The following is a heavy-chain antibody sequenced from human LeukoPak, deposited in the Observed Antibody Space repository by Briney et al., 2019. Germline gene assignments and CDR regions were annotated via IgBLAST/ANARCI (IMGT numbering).Heavy chain of an antibody. CDR1: GYTFTSYG. Sequence: ASVTVSCKASGYTFTSYGISWVRQAPGQGLEWMGWISAYNGNTNYAQKLQGRVTMTTDTSTSTAYMELRSLRSDDTAVYYCARDPLYCSSTSCYSGPLWFDPWGQGTLVTVSS. V-gene: IGHV1-18*01. CDR2: ISAYNGNT. D-gene: IGHD2-2*01. CDR3: ARDPLYCSSTSCYSGPLWFDP. J-gene: IGHJ5*02.